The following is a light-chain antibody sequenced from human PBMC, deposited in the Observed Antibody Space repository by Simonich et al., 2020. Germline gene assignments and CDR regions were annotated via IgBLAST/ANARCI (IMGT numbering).Light chain of an antibody. Sequence: NFMLTQPHSVSESPGKTVTISCTRSSGSIASNYLQWYQQRPGSAPTTVIYADNQRPSGVPDRFSGSIDSSSNSASLTIYGLKAEDEADYYCQSYDSSNWVFGGGTKLTVL. CDR2: ADN. CDR1: SGSIASNY. V-gene: IGLV6-57*03. CDR3: QSYDSSNWV. J-gene: IGLJ3*02.